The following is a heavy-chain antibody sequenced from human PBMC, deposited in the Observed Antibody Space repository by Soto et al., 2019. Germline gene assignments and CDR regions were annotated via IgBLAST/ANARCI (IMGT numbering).Heavy chain of an antibody. D-gene: IGHD4-17*01. CDR1: GFTFSSFG. J-gene: IGHJ6*02. V-gene: IGHV3-30*03. Sequence: QVQLVESGGGVVQPGRSLRLSCAASGFTFSSFGMHWVRQAPGKGLEWVTLISYDGSNKYYVDSVKGRFTISRDNSKNTLFLQMNSLRAEDMAVYYCATDYGDRYYYYGLDVWGQGTTVTVSS. CDR3: ATDYGDRYYYYGLDV. CDR2: ISYDGSNK.